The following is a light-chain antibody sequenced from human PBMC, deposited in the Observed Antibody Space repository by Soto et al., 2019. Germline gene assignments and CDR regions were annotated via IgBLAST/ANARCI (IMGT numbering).Light chain of an antibody. J-gene: IGKJ5*01. CDR2: GAS. Sequence: EIVLTQSPGTLSLSPGERATLSCRASQSVSSSYLAWYQQKPGQAPRLLIYGASSRATGLPDRFSGSGAGTDITLTISRLEPEDFSVYYCQQYGSSPQTFGQGTRLEIK. V-gene: IGKV3-20*01. CDR3: QQYGSSPQT. CDR1: QSVSSSY.